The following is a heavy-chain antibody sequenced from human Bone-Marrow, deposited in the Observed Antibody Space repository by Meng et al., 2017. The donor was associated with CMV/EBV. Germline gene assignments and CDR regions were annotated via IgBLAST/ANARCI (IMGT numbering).Heavy chain of an antibody. J-gene: IGHJ5*02. Sequence: GGSLRLSCAASGFTFDDYGMSWVRQAPGKGLEWVSGINWNGGSTGYADSVKGRFTISRDNAKNSLYPQMNSLRAEDTALYYCARDRIVRRGGSYFGWFDPWGQGTLVTVSS. CDR3: ARDRIVRRGGSYFGWFDP. CDR2: INWNGGST. CDR1: GFTFDDYG. V-gene: IGHV3-20*04. D-gene: IGHD1-26*01.